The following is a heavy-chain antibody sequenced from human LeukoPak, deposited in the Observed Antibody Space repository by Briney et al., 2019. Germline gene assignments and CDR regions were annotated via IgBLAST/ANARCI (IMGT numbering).Heavy chain of an antibody. CDR3: AKDYYGSGSYYQSPYYFDY. D-gene: IGHD3-10*01. V-gene: IGHV3-30*02. CDR2: IRYDGSNK. CDR1: GFTFSSYG. Sequence: GGSLRLSCAASGFTFSSYGMHWVRQAPGKGLEWMAFIRYDGSNKYYADSVKGRFTISRDNSKNTLYLQMNSLRAEDTAVYYCAKDYYGSGSYYQSPYYFDYWGQGTLVTVSS. J-gene: IGHJ4*02.